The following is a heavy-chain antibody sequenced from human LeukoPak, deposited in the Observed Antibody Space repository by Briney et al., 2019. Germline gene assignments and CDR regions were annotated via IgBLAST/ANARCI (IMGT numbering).Heavy chain of an antibody. V-gene: IGHV3-74*01. CDR1: GFTFSSYW. CDR2: INSDGSST. Sequence: GGSLRLSCAASGFTFSSYWMHWVRQAPGKGLVWVSRINSDGSSTSYADSVKGRFTISRDNAKNTLYLQMNSLGAEDTAVYYCVTAAGLKLDAFDIWGQGTMVTVSS. J-gene: IGHJ3*02. D-gene: IGHD6-13*01. CDR3: VTAAGLKLDAFDI.